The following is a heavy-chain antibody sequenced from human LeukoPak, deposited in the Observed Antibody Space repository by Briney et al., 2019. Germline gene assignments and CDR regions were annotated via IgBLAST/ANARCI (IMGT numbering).Heavy chain of an antibody. Sequence: GGSLRLSCAASGVTVSSHYMTWVRQASGKGLEWVSVIYIDGSIYYADSVKGRFTISRDHSKNTLYLQLNSLRPEDTAVYYCARLPSYWGQGTLVTVSS. CDR1: GVTVSSHY. J-gene: IGHJ4*02. CDR2: IYIDGSI. V-gene: IGHV3-66*02. CDR3: ARLPSY.